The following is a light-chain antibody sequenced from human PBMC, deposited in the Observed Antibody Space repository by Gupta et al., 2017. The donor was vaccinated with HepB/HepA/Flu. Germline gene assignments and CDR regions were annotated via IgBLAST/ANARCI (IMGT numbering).Light chain of an antibody. J-gene: IGKJ5*01. CDR1: QNVSSYY. CDR2: GAS. Sequence: EIVLTQSPGTLSLSPGERATLSCRASQNVSSYYLAWYQQKPGQAPRLLLYGASSRATGIPDRFSGSGSGTDFILIISRLEPEDSAVYYCHQYSSSSRTFGQGTRLEIK. CDR3: HQYSSSSRT. V-gene: IGKV3-20*01.